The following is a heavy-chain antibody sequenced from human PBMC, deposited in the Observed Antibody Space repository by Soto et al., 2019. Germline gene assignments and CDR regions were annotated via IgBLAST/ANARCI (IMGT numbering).Heavy chain of an antibody. V-gene: IGHV3-74*01. CDR2: INTDGSST. J-gene: IGHJ4*02. D-gene: IGHD3-10*01. CDR1: GFTFSSFW. CDR3: AKRGVDTFGLSY. Sequence: EVQLVESGGGLVQPGGSLRLSCAVSGFTFSSFWMHWVRQAPGEGLVWVSRINTDGSSTSYADSVKGRFTISRDNAKNTLYLQMTSLIVEDTAMYYCAKRGVDTFGLSYWGQGTLVTVSS.